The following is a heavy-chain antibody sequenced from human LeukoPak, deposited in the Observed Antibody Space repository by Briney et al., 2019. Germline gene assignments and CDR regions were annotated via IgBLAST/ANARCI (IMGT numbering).Heavy chain of an antibody. CDR1: GFTFSSYE. V-gene: IGHV3-48*03. CDR3: ARDRCSSTSCYYEDNWFDP. D-gene: IGHD2-2*01. J-gene: IGHJ5*02. CDR2: ISSSGSTI. Sequence: PGGSLRLSCAASGFTFSSYEMNWVRQAPGKGLEWVSYISSSGSTIYYADSVKGRFTISRDNAKNSLYLQMNSLRAEDTAVYYCARDRCSSTSCYYEDNWFDPWGQGTLVTVSP.